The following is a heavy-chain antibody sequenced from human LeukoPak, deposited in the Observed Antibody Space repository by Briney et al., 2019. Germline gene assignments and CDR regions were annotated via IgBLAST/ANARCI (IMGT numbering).Heavy chain of an antibody. CDR2: IGTAGDT. V-gene: IGHV3-13*01. CDR1: GFTFSRYD. CDR3: AGAGSETQWRAFDF. Sequence: PGGSLRISCAASGFTFSRYDMHWVRQATGKGLEWVSGIGTAGDTYYAGSVKGRFTISRENAKNSLYLQTNSLTAGDTAVYYCAGAGSETQWRAFDFWGQGALVTVFS. D-gene: IGHD6-19*01. J-gene: IGHJ4*02.